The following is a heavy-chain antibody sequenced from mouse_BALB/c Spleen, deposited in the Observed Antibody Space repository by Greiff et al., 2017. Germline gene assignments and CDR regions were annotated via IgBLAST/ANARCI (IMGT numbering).Heavy chain of an antibody. CDR3: ARVSTVVKGPWFDY. CDR1: GFSLTGYG. J-gene: IGHJ3*01. V-gene: IGHV2-6-7*01. D-gene: IGHD1-1*01. Sequence: VQLQQSGPGLVAPSQSLSITCTVSGFSLTGYGVNWVRQPPGKGLEWLGMIWGDGSTDYNSAHKTRLSISKDNSKSQVFLKMNSLQTDDTAMYYCARVSTVVKGPWFDYWGQGTLVTVSA. CDR2: IWGDGST.